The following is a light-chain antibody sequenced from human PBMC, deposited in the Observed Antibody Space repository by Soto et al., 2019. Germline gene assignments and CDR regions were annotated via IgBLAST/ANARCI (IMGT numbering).Light chain of an antibody. J-gene: IGKJ1*01. CDR1: QSISSY. CDR2: GAS. V-gene: IGKV3-15*01. Sequence: EIVMTQSPATLSVSPGERATLSCRASQSISSYLAWYQQKPGQAPRLRIYGASTRATDIPARFSGGGSGTEFTLTINSLQSEDVAVYYCHQVNDWPRGTFGQGTKVEVK. CDR3: HQVNDWPRGT.